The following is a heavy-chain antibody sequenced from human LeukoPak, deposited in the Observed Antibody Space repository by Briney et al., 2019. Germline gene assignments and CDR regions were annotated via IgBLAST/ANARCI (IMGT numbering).Heavy chain of an antibody. V-gene: IGHV3-9*01. CDR3: AKDPYSSGRHPRFVY. J-gene: IGHJ4*02. D-gene: IGHD6-19*01. CDR2: ISWNSGSI. Sequence: GGSLRLSCAASGFTFDDYAMHWVRQAPGKGLEWDSGISWNSGSIGYADSVKGRFTISRDNAKNSLYLQMNSLRAEDTALYYCAKDPYSSGRHPRFVYWGQGTLVTVSS. CDR1: GFTFDDYA.